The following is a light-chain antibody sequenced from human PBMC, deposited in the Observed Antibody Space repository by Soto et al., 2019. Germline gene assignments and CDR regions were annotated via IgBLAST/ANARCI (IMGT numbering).Light chain of an antibody. CDR2: SAS. J-gene: IGKJ1*01. CDR1: QSLRSN. CDR3: QQHDKLPPA. V-gene: IGKV3-15*01. Sequence: EIVMTQSPVTLSVSPGETVTLSCRASQSLRSNLAWYQKKPGQTPRLLIYSASIRAAATPARFSGSGAGTNFSLTISSLQSEDFAVYYCQQHDKLPPAFGQGTKMDLK.